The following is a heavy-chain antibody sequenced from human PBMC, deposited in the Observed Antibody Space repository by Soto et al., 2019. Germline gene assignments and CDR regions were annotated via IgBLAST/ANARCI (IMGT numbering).Heavy chain of an antibody. Sequence: GASVKVTCKDSRYTQTGLSIHWVRQAPGKGLEWMGGFDPEDGETIYAQKFQGRATMTEDTSTDTAYMELSSLRSEDTAVYYCATDPRIAVAGTQSWCQGTLVTVSS. V-gene: IGHV1-24*01. CDR3: ATDPRIAVAGTQS. J-gene: IGHJ4*02. CDR2: FDPEDGET. CDR1: RYTQTGLS. D-gene: IGHD6-19*01.